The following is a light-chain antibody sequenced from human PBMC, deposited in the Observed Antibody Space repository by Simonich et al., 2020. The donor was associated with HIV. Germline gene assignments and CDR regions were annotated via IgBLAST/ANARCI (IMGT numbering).Light chain of an antibody. CDR3: QQRSDSYT. V-gene: IGKV3-11*01. Sequence: EIVLTQSPASLSLSPGERATLSCRASQSVSSFLAWYQQKPGQAPRLLIYGASNRATDIPARFSGSGSGTDFTLTISSLEPEDFAVYYCQQRSDSYTFGQGTKLEIK. CDR2: GAS. CDR1: QSVSSF. J-gene: IGKJ2*01.